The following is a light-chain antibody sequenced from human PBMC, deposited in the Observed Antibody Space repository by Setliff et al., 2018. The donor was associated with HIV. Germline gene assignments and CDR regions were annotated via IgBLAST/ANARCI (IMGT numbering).Light chain of an antibody. CDR1: SSDIGGYSH. J-gene: IGLJ1*01. CDR2: EVS. Sequence: QPALAQPASVSGSPGQSITISCTGTSSDIGGYSHVSWYQQHPGKVPKLIIYEVSNRPSGVSNRFSGSKSGNTASLTISGLQAEDEADYYCSSYAITNTLPFGTGTKV. CDR3: SSYAITNTLP. V-gene: IGLV2-14*01.